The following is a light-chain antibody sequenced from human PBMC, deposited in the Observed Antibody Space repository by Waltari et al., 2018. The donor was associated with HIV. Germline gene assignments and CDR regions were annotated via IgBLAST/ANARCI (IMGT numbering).Light chain of an antibody. CDR1: RSNIGTHE. CDR2: NTN. CDR3: QSSDSTLSGSV. J-gene: IGLJ2*01. V-gene: IGLV1-40*01. Sequence: QSVLTQPPSVSGAPGQRVTLSCTGSRSNIGTHEVHWYQQFRGTAPRLLIYNTNTRPSGVPDRFTGSKSDTSASRAINGLQAEDEADYYCQSSDSTLSGSVFGGGTKLTVL.